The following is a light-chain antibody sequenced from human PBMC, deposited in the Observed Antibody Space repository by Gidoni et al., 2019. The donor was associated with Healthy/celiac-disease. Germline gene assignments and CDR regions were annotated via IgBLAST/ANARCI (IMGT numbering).Light chain of an antibody. CDR1: SSDVGGYHY. J-gene: IGLJ2*01. CDR3: CSYAGSYTLV. V-gene: IGLV2-11*01. Sequence: QSALTQPRPVSGSPGPSVTISCTGPSSDVGGYHYVSWYQQHPGKAPKLMIYDVSKRPSGVPDRFSGSKSGNTASLTISGLQAEDEADYYCCSYAGSYTLVFGGGTKLTVL. CDR2: DVS.